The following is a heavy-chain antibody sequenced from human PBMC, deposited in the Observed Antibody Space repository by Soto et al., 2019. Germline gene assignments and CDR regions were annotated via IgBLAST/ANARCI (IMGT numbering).Heavy chain of an antibody. CDR1: GFTFSSYW. CDR2: IRQDGSEK. CDR3: ARDGQLVINYFDY. V-gene: IGHV3-7*01. J-gene: IGHJ4*02. D-gene: IGHD6-13*01. Sequence: LRLSCAASGFTFSSYWMSWVRQAPGKGLEWVANIRQDGSEKYYVDSVKGRFTISRDNAKNSLYLQMNSLRAEDTAVYYCARDGQLVINYFDYWGQGTLVTVSS.